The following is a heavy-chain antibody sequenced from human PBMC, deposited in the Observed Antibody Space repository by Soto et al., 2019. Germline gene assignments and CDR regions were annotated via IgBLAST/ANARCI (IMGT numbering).Heavy chain of an antibody. Sequence: QVQLVESGGGVVQPGRSLRLSCAASGFTFSSYGMHWVRQAPGKGLEWVAVIWYDGSNKYYADSVKGRFTISRDNSNNTLYLQMNSLRAEHTAVYYCGRVIYGSFDYWGQGTLVTVSS. CDR1: GFTFSSYG. V-gene: IGHV3-33*01. J-gene: IGHJ4*02. D-gene: IGHD3-10*01. CDR2: IWYDGSNK. CDR3: GRVIYGSFDY.